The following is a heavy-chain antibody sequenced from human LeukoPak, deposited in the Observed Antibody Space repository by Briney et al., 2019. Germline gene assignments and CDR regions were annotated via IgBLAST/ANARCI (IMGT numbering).Heavy chain of an antibody. D-gene: IGHD2-2*01. Sequence: SSETLSLTCTVSGGSISRGSYYWSWIRQPAGKGLEWIGHIYISGRTNYNPSLKSRVTISLDTSKNQFSLKLSSVTAADTAVYYCARLPPAATSFDIWGHGTVVIVSS. CDR1: GGSISRGSYY. V-gene: IGHV4-61*09. CDR3: ARLPPAATSFDI. J-gene: IGHJ3*02. CDR2: IYISGRT.